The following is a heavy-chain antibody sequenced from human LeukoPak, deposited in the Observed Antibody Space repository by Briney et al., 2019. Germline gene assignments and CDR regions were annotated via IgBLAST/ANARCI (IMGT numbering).Heavy chain of an antibody. J-gene: IGHJ4*02. V-gene: IGHV4-59*08. CDR3: ARLPLRSHFDY. CDR2: IYYSGST. CDR1: GGSISSYY. Sequence: SETLSLTCTVSGGSISSYYWSWIRQPPGKGLEWIGYIYYSGSTNYNPSLKSRVTISVDTPKNQFSLELSSVTAADTAVYYCARLPLRSHFDYWGQGTLVTVSS.